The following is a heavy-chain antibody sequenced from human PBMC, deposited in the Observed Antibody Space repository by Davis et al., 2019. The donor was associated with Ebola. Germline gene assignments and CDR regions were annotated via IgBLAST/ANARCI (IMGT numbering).Heavy chain of an antibody. CDR1: GFTFSSYG. CDR2: ISYDGSNK. CDR3: AKGDTLVD. J-gene: IGHJ4*02. Sequence: GESLKISCAASGFTFSSYGMHWVRQAPGKGLEWVAVISYDGSNKYYADSVKGRFTISRDNSKNTLYLQMNSLRAEDTAVYYCAKGDTLVDWGQGTLVTVSS. D-gene: IGHD2-8*02. V-gene: IGHV3-30*18.